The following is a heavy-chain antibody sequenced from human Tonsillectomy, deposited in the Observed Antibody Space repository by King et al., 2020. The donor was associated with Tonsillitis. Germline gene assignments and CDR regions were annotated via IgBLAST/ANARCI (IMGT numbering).Heavy chain of an antibody. J-gene: IGHJ3*02. D-gene: IGHD3-16*02. CDR2: IYYSGTI. CDR1: GGSISSSNYY. Sequence: LQLQESGPGLVKPSETLSLTCTVSGGSISSSNYYWDWVRQPPGKGLEWIGSIYYSGTIYYNPSLKSRVTISVDTSKNQFSLKLSSVTAAETAVYFCARREHDYIWGSYRLGVFDIWGQGTMVTVSS. V-gene: IGHV4-39*01. CDR3: ARREHDYIWGSYRLGVFDI.